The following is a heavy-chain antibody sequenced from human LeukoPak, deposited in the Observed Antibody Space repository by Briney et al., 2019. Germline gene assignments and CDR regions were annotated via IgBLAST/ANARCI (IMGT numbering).Heavy chain of an antibody. Sequence: ASVKVSCKASGYTFNGYYMHWVRQAPGKGLEWMGGFDPEDGETIYAQKFQGRVTMTEDTSTDTAYMELSSLGSEDTAVYYCATAGGGSIQLWLLDYWGQGTLVTVSS. CDR1: GYTFNGYY. CDR2: FDPEDGET. V-gene: IGHV1-24*01. CDR3: ATAGGGSIQLWLLDY. J-gene: IGHJ4*02. D-gene: IGHD5-18*01.